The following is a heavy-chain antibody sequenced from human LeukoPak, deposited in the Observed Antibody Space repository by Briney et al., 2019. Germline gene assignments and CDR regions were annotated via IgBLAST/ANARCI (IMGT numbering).Heavy chain of an antibody. J-gene: IGHJ4*02. V-gene: IGHV3-33*06. CDR1: GFTFSSYG. CDR3: AKDGGGSYPDY. Sequence: GGSLRLSCAASGFTFSSYGMHWVRQAPGKGLEWVAVIWYDGSNKYYADSVKGRFTISRDNSKNTLYLQMNSLRAEDTAVYYCAKDGGGSYPDYWGQGTLVTVSS. D-gene: IGHD1-26*01. CDR2: IWYDGSNK.